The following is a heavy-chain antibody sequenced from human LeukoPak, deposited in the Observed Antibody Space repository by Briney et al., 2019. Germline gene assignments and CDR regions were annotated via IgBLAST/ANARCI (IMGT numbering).Heavy chain of an antibody. CDR2: INEDGSTT. CDR1: GFTFSSNW. J-gene: IGHJ4*02. V-gene: IGHV3-74*01. Sequence: GGSLRLSCAASGFTFSSNWMHWVRQAPGKGLMWVSRINEDGSTTNYADSVKGRSTIFRDNAKNTLYLQINSLRAEDTAVYYCAKSSYYDSSGYYREYYFDYWGQGTLVTVSS. CDR3: AKSSYYDSSGYYREYYFDY. D-gene: IGHD3-22*01.